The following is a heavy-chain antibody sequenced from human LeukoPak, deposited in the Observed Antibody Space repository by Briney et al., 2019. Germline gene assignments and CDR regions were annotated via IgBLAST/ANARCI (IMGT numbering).Heavy chain of an antibody. CDR3: ARRGLRGAPTYYFDY. Sequence: PGGSLRLSCAASGSTFSSYAMSWVRQAPGKGLEWVSAVSDSGDATRYADSVKGRFTISRDNSKDTLYLQMNSLRAEDTAVYYCARRGLRGAPTYYFDYWGQGTLVTVSS. J-gene: IGHJ4*02. D-gene: IGHD1-26*01. CDR1: GSTFSSYA. V-gene: IGHV3-23*01. CDR2: VSDSGDAT.